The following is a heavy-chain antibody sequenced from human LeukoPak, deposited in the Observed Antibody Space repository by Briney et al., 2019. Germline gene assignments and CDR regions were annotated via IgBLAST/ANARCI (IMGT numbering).Heavy chain of an antibody. D-gene: IGHD5-18*01. CDR2: IYTSGST. Sequence: SETLSLTCTVSGGSISSYYWSWIRQPAGKGLEWIGRIYTSGSTNYNPSLKSRVTMSVDTSKNQFSLKLSSVTAADTAVYYCARDASGYSYGHFDYWGQGTLVTVSS. CDR1: GGSISSYY. V-gene: IGHV4-4*07. J-gene: IGHJ4*02. CDR3: ARDASGYSYGHFDY.